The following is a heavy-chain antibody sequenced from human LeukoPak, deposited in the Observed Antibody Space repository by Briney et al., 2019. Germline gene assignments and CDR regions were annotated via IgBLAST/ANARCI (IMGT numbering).Heavy chain of an antibody. CDR3: ARGGSWFPFDY. J-gene: IGHJ4*02. CDR1: GFTFSSYS. CDR2: ISSSSSTI. D-gene: IGHD6-13*01. Sequence: GGSLRLSCAASGFTFSSYSMNWARQAPGKGLEWVSYISSSSSTIYYADSVKGRFTISRDNAKNSLYLQMNSLRAEDTAVYYCARGGSWFPFDYWGQGTLVTVSS. V-gene: IGHV3-48*01.